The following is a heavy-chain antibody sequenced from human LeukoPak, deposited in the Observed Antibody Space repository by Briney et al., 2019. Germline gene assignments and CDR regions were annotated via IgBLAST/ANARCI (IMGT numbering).Heavy chain of an antibody. Sequence: GGSLRLSCAASGFTFSSYGIHWVRQAPGKGLEWVAVISYDGSNKYYADSVKGRFTISRDNSKNTLYLQMNSLRVEDTAVYYCARGVDNWGQGTLVTVSS. V-gene: IGHV3-30*03. CDR3: ARGVDN. CDR2: ISYDGSNK. CDR1: GFTFSSYG. J-gene: IGHJ4*02.